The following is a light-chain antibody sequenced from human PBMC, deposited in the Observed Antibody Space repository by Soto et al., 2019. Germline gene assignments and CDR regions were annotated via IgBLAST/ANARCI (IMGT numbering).Light chain of an antibody. J-gene: IGLJ3*02. CDR2: EVN. Sequence: QSVLTQPASVSGSPGQTITISCTGSSSDIGGYNYVSWYQQHPGKAPKILIYEVNNRPSGISNRFSGSKSGNRASLTISGIQAEDEAYYYCSSSTSSNTLLFGGGTKLTVL. V-gene: IGLV2-14*01. CDR3: SSSTSSNTLL. CDR1: SSDIGGYNY.